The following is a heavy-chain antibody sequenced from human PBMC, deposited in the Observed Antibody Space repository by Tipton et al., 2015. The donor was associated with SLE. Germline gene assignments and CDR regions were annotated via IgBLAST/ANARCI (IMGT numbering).Heavy chain of an antibody. J-gene: IGHJ4*02. CDR3: ARGSDIFEY. V-gene: IGHV4-59*01. D-gene: IGHD3-9*01. CDR1: GDSISSFY. CDR2: IYDTGST. Sequence: TLSLTCTVSGDSISSFYWSWIRRPPGKGLEWIGYIYDTGSTDYNPSLKSRVTISVDTSKNQFSLKLTSVTTADTAVYYCARGSDIFEYWGQGTLVTVSS.